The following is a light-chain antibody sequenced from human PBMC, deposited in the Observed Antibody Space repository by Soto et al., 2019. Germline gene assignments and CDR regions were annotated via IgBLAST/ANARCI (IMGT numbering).Light chain of an antibody. V-gene: IGKV3-11*01. CDR1: QSVAGY. CDR2: DSS. CDR3: QHRSNWRMYT. J-gene: IGKJ2*01. Sequence: ELVLTQSPATLSLSPGESATLSCRASQSVAGYLAWYQQKPGQGPRLLIYDSSTRATGTPARFRGSGSGTDFTLTISSREPEDFAIYSCQHRSNWRMYTFGQGTKLEIK.